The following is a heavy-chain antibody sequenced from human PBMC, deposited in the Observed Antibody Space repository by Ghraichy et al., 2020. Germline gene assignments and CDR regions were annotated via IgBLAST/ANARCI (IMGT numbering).Heavy chain of an antibody. CDR3: ARRPDLLGYCSGGSCYSGPGFDY. CDR2: IYYSGST. CDR1: GGSISSSSYY. D-gene: IGHD2-15*01. V-gene: IGHV4-39*01. Sequence: SETLSLTCTVSGGSISSSSYYWGWIRQPPGKGLEWIGSIYYSGSTYYNPSLKSRVTISVDTSKNQFSLKLSSVTAADTAVYYCARRPDLLGYCSGGSCYSGPGFDYWGQGTLVTVSS. J-gene: IGHJ4*02.